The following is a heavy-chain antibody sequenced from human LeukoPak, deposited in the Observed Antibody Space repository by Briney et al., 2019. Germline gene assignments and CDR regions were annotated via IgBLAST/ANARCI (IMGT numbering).Heavy chain of an antibody. CDR3: ARLKFDVLTGYYEALDY. J-gene: IGHJ4*02. V-gene: IGHV4-59*08. CDR2: IYYSGTT. D-gene: IGHD3-9*01. Sequence: SETLSLTCTVSGGSISSYYWSWIRQPPGKGLEWIGYIYYSGTTNYNPSLKSRVTMSVDTSKNQFSLKLRSVTAADTAVYYCARLKFDVLTGYYEALDYWGQGTLVTVSS. CDR1: GGSISSYY.